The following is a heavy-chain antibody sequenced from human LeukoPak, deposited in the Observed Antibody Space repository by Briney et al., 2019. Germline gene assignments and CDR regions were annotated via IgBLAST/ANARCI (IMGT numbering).Heavy chain of an antibody. J-gene: IGHJ4*02. Sequence: GASVKVSCKASGYTFTGYYMQWVRQAPGQGLEGMGWINANSGGTNYAQKFQGRVTMTRDTSISTAYMELSRLRSDDTAVYYCARPYYAILTGYYIWGQGTLVTVSS. CDR2: INANSGGT. V-gene: IGHV1-2*02. CDR3: ARPYYAILTGYYI. CDR1: GYTFTGYY. D-gene: IGHD3-9*01.